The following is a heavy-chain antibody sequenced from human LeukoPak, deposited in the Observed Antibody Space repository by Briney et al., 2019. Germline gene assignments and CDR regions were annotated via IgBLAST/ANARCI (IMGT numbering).Heavy chain of an antibody. CDR3: AKGGVVHAFDI. D-gene: IGHD2-15*01. CDR1: GFTFSSYW. V-gene: IGHV3-30*18. CDR2: ISNDGTNK. J-gene: IGHJ3*02. Sequence: PGGSLRLSCAASGFTFSSYWMSWVRQAPGKGLEWVAFISNDGTNKYYADSVQGRFTISRDNSKNTLYLQMNSLRAEDTAVYYCAKGGVVHAFDIWGQGTMVTVSS.